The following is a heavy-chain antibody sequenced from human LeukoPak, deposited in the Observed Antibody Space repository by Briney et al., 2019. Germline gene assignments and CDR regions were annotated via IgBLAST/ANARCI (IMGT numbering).Heavy chain of an antibody. CDR3: AYFVVRAPYFDY. CDR2: ISSSSNTI. Sequence: GSLTLSCADSEFPFSSYNMNWVRQAPGKGLEWVSYISSSSNTIHYADSVKGRFTISRDNAKNSLYLQMNSLRAEDTAVYYCAYFVVRAPYFDYWGQGTLVTVSS. CDR1: EFPFSSYN. V-gene: IGHV3-48*04. D-gene: IGHD3-10*01. J-gene: IGHJ4*02.